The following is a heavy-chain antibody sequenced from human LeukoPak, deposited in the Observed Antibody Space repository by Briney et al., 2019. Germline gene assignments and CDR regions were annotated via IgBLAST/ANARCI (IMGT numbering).Heavy chain of an antibody. CDR3: ARHVEVAVAAYFDY. CDR2: MYYSGST. V-gene: IGHV4-39*01. Sequence: SETLSLTCTVSGGSINSNSYFWGWIRQPPGKGLEWIGSMYYSGSTYYNPSLKSRVTISVDTSKNQFSLKLSSVTAADTAVYYCARHVEVAVAAYFDYWGQGTLVTVSS. D-gene: IGHD6-19*01. CDR1: GGSINSNSYF. J-gene: IGHJ4*02.